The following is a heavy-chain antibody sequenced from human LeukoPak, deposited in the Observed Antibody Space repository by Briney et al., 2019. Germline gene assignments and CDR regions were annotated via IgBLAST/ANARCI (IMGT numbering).Heavy chain of an antibody. D-gene: IGHD1-26*01. CDR1: GGSISSGDYY. CDR3: ARGVGLTKPPI. V-gene: IGHV4-30-4*08. Sequence: PSETLSLTCTVSGGSISSGDYYWSWIRQPPGEGLEWIGYIYYSGSTYYNPSLKSRVTISVDTSKNQFSLKLSSVTAADTAVYYCARGVGLTKPPIWGQGTMVTVSS. CDR2: IYYSGST. J-gene: IGHJ3*02.